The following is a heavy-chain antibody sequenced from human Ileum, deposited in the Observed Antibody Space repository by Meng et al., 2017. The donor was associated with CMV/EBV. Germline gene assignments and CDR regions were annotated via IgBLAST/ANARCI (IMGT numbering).Heavy chain of an antibody. V-gene: IGHV3-30-3*01. CDR1: RFTFSSYA. Sequence: ASRFTFSSYAMHWVRQAPGKGLEWVAVISYDASNKYYADSVKGRFTISRDNSKNTLYLQMNSLRPEDTAVYYCARDGSGSYYKSFDYWGQGTLVTVSS. CDR3: ARDGSGSYYKSFDY. D-gene: IGHD3-10*01. CDR2: ISYDASNK. J-gene: IGHJ4*02.